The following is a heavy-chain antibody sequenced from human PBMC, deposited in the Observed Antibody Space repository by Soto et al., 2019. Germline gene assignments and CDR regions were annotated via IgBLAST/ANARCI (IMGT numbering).Heavy chain of an antibody. CDR1: GFAVINHY. CDR2: IYTAGST. CDR3: ARDSGGYFGSGRWGDV. J-gene: IGHJ6*02. V-gene: IGHV3-53*01. D-gene: IGHD3-10*01. Sequence: EVQLVESGGGLIQPGGSLRLSCAASGFAVINHYMSWVRQAPGRGLEWVSAIYTAGSTFYADSVKGRFTISRDNSKNTVYLQMSGLRAEDTAVYYCARDSGGYFGSGRWGDVWGQGTTVTVSS.